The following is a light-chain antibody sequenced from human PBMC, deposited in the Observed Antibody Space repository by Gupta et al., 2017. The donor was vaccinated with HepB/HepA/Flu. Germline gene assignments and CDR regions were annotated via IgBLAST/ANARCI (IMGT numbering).Light chain of an antibody. V-gene: IGLV1-40*01. CDR2: GNT. CDR3: QSFHTTLSGTVV. CDR1: SSNIRAGYD. Sequence: QSVLPQPPSVSRAPGQTVTISCTGSSSNIRAGYDVHWYQQLPGTAPNLLIFGNTNRHAGVPDRCSGSKSGTSASRAISGLQAEDGADYYCQSFHTTLSGTVVFGGGTKLTVL. J-gene: IGLJ2*01.